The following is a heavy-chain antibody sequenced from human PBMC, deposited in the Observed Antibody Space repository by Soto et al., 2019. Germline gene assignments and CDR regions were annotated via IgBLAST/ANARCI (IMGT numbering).Heavy chain of an antibody. Sequence: EVQLLESGGGLVQPGGSLRLSCEASGFTFSSHAMSWVRQAPGKELEWVSAISGSDAGTFDADSVRGRFTISRDNSKNTLYLHMTSLRVEDTAIYYCTKDPCTRSSCYFDFWGQGSLVTVSS. D-gene: IGHD2-2*01. J-gene: IGHJ4*02. V-gene: IGHV3-23*01. CDR3: TKDPCTRSSCYFDF. CDR1: GFTFSSHA. CDR2: ISGSDAGT.